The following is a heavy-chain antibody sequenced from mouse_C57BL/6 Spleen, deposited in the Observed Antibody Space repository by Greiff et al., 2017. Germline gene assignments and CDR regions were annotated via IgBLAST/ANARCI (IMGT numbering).Heavy chain of an antibody. Sequence: EVKVVESGGGLVKPGGSLKLSCAASGFTFSSYAMSWVRQTPEKRLEWVATISDGGSYTYYPDNVKGRFTISRDNAKNNLYLQMSHLKSEDTAMYYCARDRFITTVVAYFDYWGQGTTLTVSS. D-gene: IGHD1-1*01. CDR1: GFTFSSYA. V-gene: IGHV5-4*01. J-gene: IGHJ2*01. CDR3: ARDRFITTVVAYFDY. CDR2: ISDGGSYT.